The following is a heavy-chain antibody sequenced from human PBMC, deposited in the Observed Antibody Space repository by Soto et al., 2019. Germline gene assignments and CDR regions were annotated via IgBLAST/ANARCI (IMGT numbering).Heavy chain of an antibody. V-gene: IGHV4-39*01. D-gene: IGHD5-18*01. CDR1: GGSISSSSYY. CDR2: IYYSGST. Sequence: SETLSLTCTVSGGSISSSSYYWGWIRQPPGKGLEWIGSIYYSGSTYYNPSLKSRVTISVDTSKNQFSLKLSSVTAADTAAYYCASPLRSGYSYGYDYYYGTDVWGQGTTVTV. J-gene: IGHJ6*02. CDR3: ASPLRSGYSYGYDYYYGTDV.